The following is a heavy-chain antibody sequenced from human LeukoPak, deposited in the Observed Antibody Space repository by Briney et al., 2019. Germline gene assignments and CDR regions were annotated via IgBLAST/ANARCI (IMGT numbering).Heavy chain of an antibody. Sequence: ASVKVSCKASGYTFTDYYMHWVRQAPGQGLEWMGAINPSGGSANYAQKFQGRVTMTRDTSTSTDYMELSSLRSDDTAVYYWGRGGGGSYPFEYWGQGTLVTVSS. J-gene: IGHJ4*02. CDR2: INPSGGSA. D-gene: IGHD1-26*01. CDR3: GRGGGGSYPFEY. CDR1: GYTFTDYY. V-gene: IGHV1-46*01.